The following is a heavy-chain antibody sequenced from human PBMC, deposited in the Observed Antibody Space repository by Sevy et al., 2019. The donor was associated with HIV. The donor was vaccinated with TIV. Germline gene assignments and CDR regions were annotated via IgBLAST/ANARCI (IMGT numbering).Heavy chain of an antibody. CDR1: XXXXXXYX. CDR3: XKEXLXGXX. CDR2: IGXXXXST. Sequence: GGSLRLSCAXSXXXXXXYXMSWXXXXPGKXXEWVSSIGXXXXSTYYADSVKGRFTVSRDNSKNMLYLQXNSLRAEDTXXYYCXKEXLXGXXWGQGTLVTVSS. J-gene: IGHJ4*02. V-gene: IGHV3-23*01.